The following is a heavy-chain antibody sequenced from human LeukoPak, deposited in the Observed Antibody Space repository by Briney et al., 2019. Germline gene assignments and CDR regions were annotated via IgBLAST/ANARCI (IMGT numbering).Heavy chain of an antibody. D-gene: IGHD3-10*01. CDR3: ARHGRDYQGSGTYYAFDP. CDR1: GGSISSYY. Sequence: SETLSHTCTVSGGSISSYYWSWIRQPPGKGLEWIGNIYTSGSTNYNPSLKSRVTISVDTSKNQFSLKLSSVTAADTAVYYCARHGRDYQGSGTYYAFDPWGQGTLVTVSS. V-gene: IGHV4-4*09. CDR2: IYTSGST. J-gene: IGHJ5*02.